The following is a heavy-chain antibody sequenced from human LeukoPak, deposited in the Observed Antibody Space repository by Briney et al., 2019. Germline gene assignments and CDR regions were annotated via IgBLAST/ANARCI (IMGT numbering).Heavy chain of an antibody. V-gene: IGHV4-4*02. CDR2: IFHSGST. CDR1: RGSIFSSNW. D-gene: IGHD3-10*01. J-gene: IGHJ5*02. CDR3: APLGTSWFDP. Sequence: SGTLSLTCAVSRGSIFSSNWSSWVRQSPGKGLEWIGQIFHSGSTSYNPSLKSRVTISVDTSKNQFSLKLSSVTAADTAVYYCAPLGTSWFDPWGQGTLVTVSS.